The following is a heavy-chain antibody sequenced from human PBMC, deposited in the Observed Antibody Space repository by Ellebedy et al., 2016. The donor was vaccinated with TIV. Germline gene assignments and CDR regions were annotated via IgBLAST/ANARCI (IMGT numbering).Heavy chain of an antibody. Sequence: GESLKISXAASGFTFSSYAMHWVRQAPGKGLEWVAVISYDGSNKYYADSVKGRFTISRDNSKNTLYLQMNSLRAEDTAVYYCARDGGWYPLRYYYYYGMDVWGQGTTVTVSS. CDR1: GFTFSSYA. CDR3: ARDGGWYPLRYYYYYGMDV. V-gene: IGHV3-30-3*01. CDR2: ISYDGSNK. J-gene: IGHJ6*02. D-gene: IGHD3-16*01.